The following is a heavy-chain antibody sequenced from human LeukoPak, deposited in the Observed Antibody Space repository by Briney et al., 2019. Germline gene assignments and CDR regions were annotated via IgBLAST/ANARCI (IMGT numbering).Heavy chain of an antibody. J-gene: IGHJ4*02. CDR3: ARDRVPGIAVAGAFDY. Sequence: SETLSLTCTVSGGSVSSGSYYWSWIRQPPGKGLEWIGYIYYSGSTNYNPSLKSRVTISVDTSKNQFSLKLSSVTAADTAVYYCARDRVPGIAVAGAFDYWGQGTLVTVSS. CDR1: GGSVSSGSYY. D-gene: IGHD6-19*01. V-gene: IGHV4-61*01. CDR2: IYYSGST.